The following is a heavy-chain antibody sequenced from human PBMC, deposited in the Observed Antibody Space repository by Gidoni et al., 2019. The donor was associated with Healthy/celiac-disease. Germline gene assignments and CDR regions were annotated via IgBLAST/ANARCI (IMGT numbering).Heavy chain of an antibody. Sequence: QMQLVQSGPEVKKPGTSVKVSCKASGFTFTSSAVQWVRQARGQRLEWIGWIVVGSGNTNYAQKFQERVTITRDMSTSTAYMELSSLRSEDTAVYYCAADLRLVPAAGYYYYYYGMDVWGQGTTVTVSS. CDR1: GFTFTSSA. J-gene: IGHJ6*02. D-gene: IGHD2-2*01. V-gene: IGHV1-58*01. CDR3: AADLRLVPAAGYYYYYYGMDV. CDR2: IVVGSGNT.